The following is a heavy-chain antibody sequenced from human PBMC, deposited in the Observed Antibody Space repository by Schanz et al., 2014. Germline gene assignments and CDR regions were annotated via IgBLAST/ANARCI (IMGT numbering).Heavy chain of an antibody. CDR2: VYYSGST. D-gene: IGHD1-1*01. Sequence: QVQLQESGPGLMRPSETLSLTCTVAGASTRGYYWTWIRRTPQHGLQWIGYVYYSGSTSYNPSLERGVSISLGASKNQFFLRLHSVTAADTGVYYCARDRGTGERYGDHWGRGILVAVSS. CDR1: GASTRGYY. V-gene: IGHV4-59*01. CDR3: ARDRGTGERYGDH. J-gene: IGHJ4*02.